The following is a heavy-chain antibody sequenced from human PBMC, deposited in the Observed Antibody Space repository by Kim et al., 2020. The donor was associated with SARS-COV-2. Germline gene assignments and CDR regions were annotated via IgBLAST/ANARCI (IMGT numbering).Heavy chain of an antibody. D-gene: IGHD6-13*01. CDR2: K. J-gene: IGHJ4*02. V-gene: IGHV3-7*03. CDR3: VRGTAAPGTDY. Sequence: KNYGASVKGRLPSSRDNAKNSLYLQMNSLRVDDTALYYCVRGTAAPGTDYWGQGSLVTVSS.